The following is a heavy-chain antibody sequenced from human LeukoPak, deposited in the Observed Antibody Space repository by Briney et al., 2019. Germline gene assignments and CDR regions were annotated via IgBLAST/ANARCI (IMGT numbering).Heavy chain of an antibody. CDR2: IDHSGSA. V-gene: IGHV4-30-2*01. J-gene: IGHJ4*02. D-gene: IGHD6-13*01. CDR1: GGSFSSDDYY. Sequence: SQTLSLTCTVSGGSFSSDDYYWSWIRQPPGKGLEWIGYIDHSGSAYYNPSLKSRVTISVDTSKNQFSLKLSSVTAADTAVYYCARHRIVAAVGAFDYWGQGTLVTVSS. CDR3: ARHRIVAAVGAFDY.